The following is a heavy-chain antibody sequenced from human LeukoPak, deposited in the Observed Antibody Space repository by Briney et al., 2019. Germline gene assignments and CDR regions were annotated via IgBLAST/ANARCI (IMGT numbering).Heavy chain of an antibody. Sequence: GGSLRLSCAASGFTFSSYAMSWVRQAPGKGLEWVSAISGSGGSTYYADSVKGRFTISRDNSKNTLYLQMNSLRAEDTAVYYCAKDDEVVPAAMYGYWGQGTLVNVSS. CDR3: AKDDEVVPAAMYGY. V-gene: IGHV3-23*01. CDR1: GFTFSSYA. J-gene: IGHJ4*02. CDR2: ISGSGGST. D-gene: IGHD2-2*01.